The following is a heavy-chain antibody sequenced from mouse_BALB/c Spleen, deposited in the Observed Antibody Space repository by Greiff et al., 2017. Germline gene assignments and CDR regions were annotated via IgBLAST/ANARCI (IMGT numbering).Heavy chain of an antibody. CDR1: GYTFTDYN. V-gene: IGHV1S29*02. D-gene: IGHD2-2*01. CDR3: AGGYDNYYAMDY. Sequence: EVQLQQSGPELVKPGASVKISCKASGYTFTDYNMHWVKQSHGKSLEWIGYIYPYNGGTGYNQKFKSKATLTVDNSSSTAYMELRSLTSEDSAVYYCAGGYDNYYAMDYWGQGTSVTVSS. J-gene: IGHJ4*01. CDR2: IYPYNGGT.